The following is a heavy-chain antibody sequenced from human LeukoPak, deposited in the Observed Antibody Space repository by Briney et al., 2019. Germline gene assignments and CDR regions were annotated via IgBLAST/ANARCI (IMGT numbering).Heavy chain of an antibody. CDR2: ISSSSSYI. Sequence: PGGSLRLSCAASGFTVSSNYMSWVRQAPGKGLEWVSSISSSSSYIYYADSVKGRFTISRDNAKNSLYLQMNSLRAEDTAVYYCASLALYVWGSYRDLDYWGQGTLVTVSS. J-gene: IGHJ4*02. D-gene: IGHD3-16*02. V-gene: IGHV3-21*01. CDR1: GFTVSSNY. CDR3: ASLALYVWGSYRDLDY.